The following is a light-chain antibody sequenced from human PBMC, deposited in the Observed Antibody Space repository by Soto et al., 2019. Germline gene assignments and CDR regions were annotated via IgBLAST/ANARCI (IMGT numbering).Light chain of an antibody. CDR1: QSVSSH. V-gene: IGKV3-11*01. CDR3: QQRSYWPPT. CDR2: DAS. Sequence: EIVLTQSPAPLSLSPGERATLSCRASQSVSSHLAWYQQKPGQAPRLLIYDASNRATGIPARFSGSGSGTDFTLTISSLEPEDFAVYYCQQRSYWPPTFGQGTKVDIK. J-gene: IGKJ1*01.